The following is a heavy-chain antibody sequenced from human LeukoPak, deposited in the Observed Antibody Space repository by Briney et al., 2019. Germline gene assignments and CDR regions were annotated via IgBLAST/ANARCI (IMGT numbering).Heavy chain of an antibody. Sequence: ASVKVSCKASGYTFTSYDINWVRQATGQGLEWMGWMNPNSGSTGYAQKFQGRVTITRNTSISTVYMELSGPRSEDTAVYYCARGRSTGYPYYFEYWGQGTLVTVSS. D-gene: IGHD5-12*01. CDR2: MNPNSGST. CDR3: ARGRSTGYPYYFEY. J-gene: IGHJ4*02. V-gene: IGHV1-8*03. CDR1: GYTFTSYD.